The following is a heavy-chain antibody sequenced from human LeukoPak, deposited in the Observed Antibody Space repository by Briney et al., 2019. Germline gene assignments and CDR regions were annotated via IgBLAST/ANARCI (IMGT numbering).Heavy chain of an antibody. Sequence: PGGTLRLSCAASGFTFSSYGMSWVRQAPGKGLEWVSAISGSGGSTYYADSVKGRFTISRDNSKNTLYLQMNSLRAEDTAVYYCAKDRLTYYYDSSGYYYLPPFDYWGQGTLVTVSS. CDR2: ISGSGGST. J-gene: IGHJ4*02. V-gene: IGHV3-23*01. CDR1: GFTFSSYG. CDR3: AKDRLTYYYDSSGYYYLPPFDY. D-gene: IGHD3-22*01.